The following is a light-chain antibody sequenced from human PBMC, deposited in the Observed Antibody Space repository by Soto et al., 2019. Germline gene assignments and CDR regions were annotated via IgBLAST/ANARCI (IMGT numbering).Light chain of an antibody. CDR3: SSYTRSSTLV. CDR2: EVS. V-gene: IGLV2-14*01. J-gene: IGLJ1*01. Sequence: QSVLTQPASVSGSPGQSITISCTGTSSDVGSYNYVSWYQQHPGKAPKLMIYEVSNRPSGVSNRFSGSKSANTASLTISGLQAEDEADYYCSSYTRSSTLVFGTGTKVTVL. CDR1: SSDVGSYNY.